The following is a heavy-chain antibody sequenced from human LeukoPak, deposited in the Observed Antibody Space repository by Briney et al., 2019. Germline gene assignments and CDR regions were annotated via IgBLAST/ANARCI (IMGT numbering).Heavy chain of an antibody. V-gene: IGHV1-69*05. CDR2: IIPIFGTA. J-gene: IGHJ4*02. CDR1: GCTFSSYA. D-gene: IGHD6-13*01. Sequence: ASVKVSCKASGCTFSSYAITWVRQAPGQGLEWMGRIIPIFGTANYAQKFQGRVTITTDESTSTAYMELSTLRSDDTAVYYCARERPPGDSSNWFLEGYFDIWGQGTLVTVSS. CDR3: ARERPPGDSSNWFLEGYFDI.